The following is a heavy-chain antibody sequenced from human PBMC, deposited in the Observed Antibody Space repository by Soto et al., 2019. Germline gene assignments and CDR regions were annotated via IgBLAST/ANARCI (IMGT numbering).Heavy chain of an antibody. CDR3: ATVPTFCSGGSCSPPRGFFDP. CDR2: FDPEDGAT. D-gene: IGHD2-15*01. CDR1: GYTLTELS. Sequence: GASVKVSCKVSGYTLTELSMHWVRQAPGKGLEWMGGFDPEDGATIYAQKFQGRVTMNEDTSTDTAYMELSSLRSEDTAVYYCATVPTFCSGGSCSPPRGFFDPWGQGTLVTVSS. J-gene: IGHJ5*02. V-gene: IGHV1-24*01.